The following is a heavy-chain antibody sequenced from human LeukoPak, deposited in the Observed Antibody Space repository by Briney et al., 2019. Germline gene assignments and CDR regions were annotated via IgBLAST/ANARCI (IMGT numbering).Heavy chain of an antibody. V-gene: IGHV1-18*01. CDR1: GYTFTSYG. D-gene: IGHD4-17*01. J-gene: IGHJ5*02. CDR2: ISAYNGNT. Sequence: ASVKVSCKASGYTFTSYGISWVRQAPGQGLEWMGWISAYNGNTNYAQKLQGRVTMTTDTSTSTAYMELRSLRSDDTAVYYCARDHDDYGDYSNWFDPWGQGTLVTVSS. CDR3: ARDHDDYGDYSNWFDP.